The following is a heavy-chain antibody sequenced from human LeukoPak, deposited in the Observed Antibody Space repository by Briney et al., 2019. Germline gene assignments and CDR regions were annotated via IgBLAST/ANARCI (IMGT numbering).Heavy chain of an antibody. CDR2: IWYDGSNK. J-gene: IGHJ4*02. CDR3: AKDGGLWVSAHWGDS. V-gene: IGHV3-33*06. Sequence: GRSLRLSCAASGFTFSSYGMHWVRQAPGKGLEWVAVIWYDGSNKYYADSVKGRFTISRDNSKNTLYLQMNSLRAEDTAVYYCAKDGGLWVSAHWGDSWGRGTLVTVSS. D-gene: IGHD7-27*01. CDR1: GFTFSSYG.